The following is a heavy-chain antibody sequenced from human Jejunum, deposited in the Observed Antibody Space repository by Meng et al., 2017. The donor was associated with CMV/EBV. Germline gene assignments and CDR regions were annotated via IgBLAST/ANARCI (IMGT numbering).Heavy chain of an antibody. CDR1: FTFGSYA. V-gene: IGHV3-23*03. J-gene: IGHJ4*02. CDR3: AKLVAGYCAGGYCYFDS. Sequence: FTFGSYAMTWVRQDPGKGLEWVSVIYNGGTTTYYADSVKGRFTVSRDNSKNTLYLQMNSLRVEDTAVYYCAKLVAGYCAGGYCYFDSWGQGTLVTVSS. D-gene: IGHD2-8*02. CDR2: IYNGGTTT.